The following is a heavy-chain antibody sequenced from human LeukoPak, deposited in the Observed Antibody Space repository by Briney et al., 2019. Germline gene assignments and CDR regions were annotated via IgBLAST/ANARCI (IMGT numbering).Heavy chain of an antibody. CDR1: GFTFTSYS. Sequence: GGCLRLSCAASGFTFTSYSMNWVRQAPGGGRGWVSYIIAIVSTIHYTDSVKGRFSISRDNAKNSLYIQMNSLRAEDTAVYYCARESLGGGDDAFDIWGQGTMVTVSS. CDR2: IIAIVSTI. V-gene: IGHV3-48*01. CDR3: ARESLGGGDDAFDI. D-gene: IGHD2-21*01. J-gene: IGHJ3*02.